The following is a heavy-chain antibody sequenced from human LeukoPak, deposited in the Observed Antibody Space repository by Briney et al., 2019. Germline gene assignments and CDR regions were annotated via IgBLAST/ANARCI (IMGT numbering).Heavy chain of an antibody. CDR2: IYWDDDK. CDR3: AHAPIDFWSGFPAYYFDY. CDR1: GFSLSTSGVG. V-gene: IGHV2-5*02. J-gene: IGHJ4*02. D-gene: IGHD3-3*01. Sequence: SGPTLVNPTQTLTLTCTFSGFSLSTSGVGVGWIRQPPGKALEWLALIYWDDDKRYSPSLKSRLTITKDTSKNQVVLTMTNMDPVDTATYYCAHAPIDFWSGFPAYYFDYWGQGTLVTVSS.